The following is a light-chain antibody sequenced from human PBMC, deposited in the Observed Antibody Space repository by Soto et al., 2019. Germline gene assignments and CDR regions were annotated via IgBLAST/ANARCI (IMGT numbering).Light chain of an antibody. CDR2: GAS. J-gene: IGKJ4*01. Sequence: EVVMTQSPATLSMSPGERATLSCRASPTVSSNLAWYQHKPGQTPRLLIYGASTRDPGIPARFSGSGSGTDFTLTISSLQSEDFAVYYCQQYNNWPLTFGGGTKVEIK. CDR3: QQYNNWPLT. CDR1: PTVSSN. V-gene: IGKV3-15*01.